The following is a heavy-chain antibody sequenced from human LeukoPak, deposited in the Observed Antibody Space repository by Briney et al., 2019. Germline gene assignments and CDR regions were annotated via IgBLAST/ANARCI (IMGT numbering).Heavy chain of an antibody. Sequence: SVKVSCKASGGAFSSYAISWVRQAPGQGLEWMGGIIPIFGTANYAQKFQGRVTITADESTSTAYMELRSLRSDDTAVYYCTREATGYSWFDPWGQGTLVTVSS. J-gene: IGHJ5*02. V-gene: IGHV1-69*13. CDR3: TREATGYSWFDP. CDR2: IIPIFGTA. D-gene: IGHD3-9*01. CDR1: GGAFSSYA.